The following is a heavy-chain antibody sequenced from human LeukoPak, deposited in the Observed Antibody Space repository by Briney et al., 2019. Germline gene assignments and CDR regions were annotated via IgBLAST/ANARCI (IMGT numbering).Heavy chain of an antibody. V-gene: IGHV4-38-2*02. CDR2: IYHSGST. CDR3: AREHIAAADYYMDV. J-gene: IGHJ6*03. D-gene: IGHD6-13*01. CDR1: GYSISSGYY. Sequence: SETLSLTCTVSGYSISSGYYWGWIRQPPGKGLEWIGSIYHSGSTYYNPSLKSRVTISVDTSKNQFSLKLSSVTAADTAVYYCAREHIAAADYYMDVWGKGTTVTVSS.